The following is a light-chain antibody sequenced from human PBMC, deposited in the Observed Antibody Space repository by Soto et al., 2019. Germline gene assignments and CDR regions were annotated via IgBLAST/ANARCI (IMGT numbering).Light chain of an antibody. Sequence: EIVLTQSPGTLSLSPGERATLSCRASQSVSNNYLAWYQQKPGQAPRLLIYGASSRATGIPDRFSGSGSGTDFTLTISRLEPEDFAVYYCQQYGNSCLITFGQGTRLEIK. J-gene: IGKJ5*01. CDR3: QQYGNSCLIT. V-gene: IGKV3-20*01. CDR2: GAS. CDR1: QSVSNNY.